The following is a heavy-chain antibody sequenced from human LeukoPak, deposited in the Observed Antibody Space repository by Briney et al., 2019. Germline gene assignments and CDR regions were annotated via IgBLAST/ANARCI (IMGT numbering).Heavy chain of an antibody. Sequence: SETLSLTCTVSGGSIRNYYWSWIRQPPRKGLEWIGYIYYSGSTNYNPSLKSRVTISVDKSKNQFSLKLSSVTAADTAVYYCARGYSGSLHYFDYWGQGTLVTVSS. CDR2: IYYSGST. CDR3: ARGYSGSLHYFDY. CDR1: GGSIRNYY. J-gene: IGHJ4*02. V-gene: IGHV4-59*01. D-gene: IGHD1-26*01.